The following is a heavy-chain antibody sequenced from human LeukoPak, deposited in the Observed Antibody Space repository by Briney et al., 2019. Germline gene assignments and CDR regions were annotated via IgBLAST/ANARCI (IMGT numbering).Heavy chain of an antibody. CDR1: GFTFSSYG. V-gene: IGHV3-30*03. Sequence: GGSLRLSCAASGFTFSSYGMHWVRQAPGKGLEWVAVISYDGSNKYYADSVKGRFTISRDNSKNTLYLQMNSLRAEDTAVYYCAHGSGSYYNYYYYGMDVWGQGTTVTVSS. J-gene: IGHJ6*02. CDR2: ISYDGSNK. CDR3: AHGSGSYYNYYYYGMDV. D-gene: IGHD3-10*01.